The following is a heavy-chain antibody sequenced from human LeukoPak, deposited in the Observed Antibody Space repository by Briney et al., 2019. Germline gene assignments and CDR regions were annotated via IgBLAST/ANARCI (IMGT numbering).Heavy chain of an antibody. D-gene: IGHD2-2*01. CDR1: GFTFSSDW. V-gene: IGHV3-74*01. J-gene: IGHJ4*02. CDR2: INTDGSST. Sequence: GGSLRLSCAGSGFTFSSDWMSWVRQAPGKGLEWVSRINTDGSSTSYADSVKGRFTISRDNAKNSLYLQMNTLRAEDTAVYYCARVRTGTIVVVPAARRLYYFDYWGQGTLVTVSS. CDR3: ARVRTGTIVVVPAARRLYYFDY.